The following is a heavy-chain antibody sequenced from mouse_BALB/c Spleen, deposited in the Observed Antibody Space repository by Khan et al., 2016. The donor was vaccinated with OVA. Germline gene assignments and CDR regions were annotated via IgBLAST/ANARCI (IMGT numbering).Heavy chain of an antibody. D-gene: IGHD1-1*01. CDR1: GYTFTNYG. Sequence: QIQLVQSGPELKKPGETVKISCKVSGYTFTNYGMNWVKQAPGKGLKWMAWITTYTGESTYADDFKGRFAFSLATSASTAYLQINNLKNEDTATYVCASSFYEGYLDVWGAGTTVTVSS. CDR3: ASSFYEGYLDV. CDR2: ITTYTGES. V-gene: IGHV9-3-1*01. J-gene: IGHJ1*01.